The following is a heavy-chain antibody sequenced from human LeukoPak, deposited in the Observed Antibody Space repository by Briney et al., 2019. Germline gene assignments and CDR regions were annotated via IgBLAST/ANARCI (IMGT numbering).Heavy chain of an antibody. Sequence: SETLSLTCTVSGGSISGSSYYWGWIRQPPGKGLEWIGSIYYSGSTNYNPSLKSRVTISVDTSKNQFSLKLSSVTAADTAVYYCARDHYDFWSGYSYNWFDPWGQGTLVTVSS. CDR3: ARDHYDFWSGYSYNWFDP. CDR1: GGSISGSSYY. J-gene: IGHJ5*02. D-gene: IGHD3-3*01. V-gene: IGHV4-39*07. CDR2: IYYSGST.